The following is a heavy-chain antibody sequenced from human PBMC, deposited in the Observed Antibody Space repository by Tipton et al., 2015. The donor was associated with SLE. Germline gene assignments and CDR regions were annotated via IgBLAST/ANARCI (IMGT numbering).Heavy chain of an antibody. CDR2: ISGSGGST. CDR3: AKGGGGGIAASGPQNGMDV. Sequence: SLRLSCAASGFLFRSYAMNWVRQAPGKGLEWVSTISGSGGSTFYADSVRGRFTISRDNSKNTLYLQMNSLRAEDTAVYYCAKGGGGGIAASGPQNGMDVWGQGTTVTVSS. J-gene: IGHJ6*02. V-gene: IGHV3-23*01. D-gene: IGHD6-13*01. CDR1: GFLFRSYA.